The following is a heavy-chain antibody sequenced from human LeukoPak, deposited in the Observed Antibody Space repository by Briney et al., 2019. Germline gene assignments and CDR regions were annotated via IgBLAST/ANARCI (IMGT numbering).Heavy chain of an antibody. V-gene: IGHV4-39*07. CDR2: IYYSGST. CDR1: GFTFSSYS. D-gene: IGHD3-16*01. J-gene: IGHJ4*02. Sequence: GSLRLSCAASGFTFSSYSMNWVRQAPGKGLEWIGSIYYSGSTYYNPSLKSRVTISVDTSKNQFSLKLSSVTAADTAVYYCARASGYLGGGVMVDYWGQGTLVTVSS. CDR3: ARASGYLGGGVMVDY.